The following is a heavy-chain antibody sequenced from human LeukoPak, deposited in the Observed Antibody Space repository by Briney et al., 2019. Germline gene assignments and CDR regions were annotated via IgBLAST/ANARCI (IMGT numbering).Heavy chain of an antibody. J-gene: IGHJ4*02. V-gene: IGHV3-23*01. D-gene: IGHD2-15*01. CDR1: GFTFTNYA. CDR3: AKAPGLLDFDY. CDR2: ISVSGGTT. Sequence: GVSLRLSCAASGFTFTNYAMNWVRQAPGKGLEWVSTISVSGGTTYYADSVKGRFTISRDNSKNTLYLQMNSLRAEDTAVYYCAKAPGLLDFDYWGQGALVTVSS.